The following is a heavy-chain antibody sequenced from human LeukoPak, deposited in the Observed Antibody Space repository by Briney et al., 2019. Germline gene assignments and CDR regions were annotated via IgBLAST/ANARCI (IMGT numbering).Heavy chain of an antibody. V-gene: IGHV3-53*01. J-gene: IGHJ4*02. CDR3: ARGSTYYDSSGQVPFDY. CDR1: GFTVSSNY. Sequence: GGSLRLSCAASGFTVSSNYMSWVRQAPGKGLEWVSVIYSGGSTYYADSVKGRFTISRDNSKNTLYLQMNSLRAEDTAVYYCARGSTYYDSSGQVPFDYWGQGTLVTVSS. D-gene: IGHD3-22*01. CDR2: IYSGGST.